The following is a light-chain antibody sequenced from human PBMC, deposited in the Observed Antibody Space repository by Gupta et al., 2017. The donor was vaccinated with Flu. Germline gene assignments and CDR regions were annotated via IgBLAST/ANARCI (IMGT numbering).Light chain of an antibody. CDR1: QSVGTY. CDR3: QKRSNWPPYT. Sequence: EIVLTQSPATLSLSPGERATLSCRASQSVGTYLAWYQQKPGQTPRLLIYDASNRATGIPARFSGSGYGTDFTLTISSLEPEDFAVYYCQKRSNWPPYTFGQGTRLEI. J-gene: IGKJ2*01. V-gene: IGKV3-11*01. CDR2: DAS.